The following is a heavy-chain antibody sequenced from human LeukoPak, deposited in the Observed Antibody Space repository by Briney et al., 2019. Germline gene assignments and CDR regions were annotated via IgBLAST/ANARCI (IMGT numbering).Heavy chain of an antibody. V-gene: IGHV3-30-3*01. CDR1: GFTFSSHA. D-gene: IGHD5-24*01. CDR3: AWELTKRYDP. CDR2: ISHDGGYQ. Sequence: PGRSLRLSCAASGFTFSSHAMHWVPRAPAEGLKWVAVISHDGGYQDYADSVKGRFTISRDNPRNTLYLQMNSLRSEDTAVYYCAWELTKRYDPWGQGTLVTVSS. J-gene: IGHJ5*02.